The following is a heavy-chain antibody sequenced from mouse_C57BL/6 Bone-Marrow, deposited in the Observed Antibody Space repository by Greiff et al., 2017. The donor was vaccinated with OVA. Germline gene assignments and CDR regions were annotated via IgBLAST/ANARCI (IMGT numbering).Heavy chain of an antibody. CDR3: TEYYGSSLSYMDY. CDR2: IRNKANNHAT. CDR1: GFTFSDAW. J-gene: IGHJ4*01. D-gene: IGHD1-1*01. V-gene: IGHV6-6*01. Sequence: EVKLVESGGGLVQPGGSMKLSCAASGFTFSDAWMDWVRQSPEKGLEWVAEIRNKANNHATYYAESVTGRFTISRDDSKSSVSLQMNILRAEYTSIDYCTEYYGSSLSYMDYWGQGTSVTVSS.